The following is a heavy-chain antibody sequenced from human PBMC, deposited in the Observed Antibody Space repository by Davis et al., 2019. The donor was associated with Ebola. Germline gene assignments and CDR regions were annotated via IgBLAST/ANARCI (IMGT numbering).Heavy chain of an antibody. Sequence: AASVKVSCKASGYTFTNYYMHWVRQAPGQGLEWMGMINPNDGRTIYAQKFQGRVTVTRDTSTTTVYMEMSSLRSEDTAVYYCAGRGYTSAWDDPWGQGTLVTVSS. CDR2: INPNDGRT. CDR3: AGRGYTSAWDDP. V-gene: IGHV1-46*01. D-gene: IGHD3-16*02. CDR1: GYTFTNYY. J-gene: IGHJ5*02.